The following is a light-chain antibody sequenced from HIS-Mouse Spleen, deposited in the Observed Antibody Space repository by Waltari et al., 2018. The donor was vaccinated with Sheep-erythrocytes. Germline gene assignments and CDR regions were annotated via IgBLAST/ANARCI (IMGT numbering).Light chain of an antibody. CDR2: EVS. CDR1: SSAVGGYNY. CDR3: SSYAGSNNWV. Sequence: QSALTQPPSASGSPGQSATIPCTGTSSAVGGYNYVPWYQQHPGKAPKLMIYEVSKRPSGVPDRFSGSKSGNTASLTVSGLQAEDEADYYCSSYAGSNNWVFGGGTKLTVL. V-gene: IGLV2-8*01. J-gene: IGLJ3*02.